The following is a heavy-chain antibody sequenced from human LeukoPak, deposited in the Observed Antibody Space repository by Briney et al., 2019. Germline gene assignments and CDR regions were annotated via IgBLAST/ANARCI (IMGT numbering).Heavy chain of an antibody. Sequence: GGSLRLSCAGSGFPFSSHGMNWVRQAPGKGLEWVSVIYSGGSTYYADSVKGRFTISRDNSKNTMYLQMNSLRAEDTAVYYCSGGVGEFDYWGQGTLVTVSS. J-gene: IGHJ4*02. V-gene: IGHV3-66*01. CDR3: SGGVGEFDY. CDR1: GFPFSSHG. D-gene: IGHD3-16*01. CDR2: IYSGGST.